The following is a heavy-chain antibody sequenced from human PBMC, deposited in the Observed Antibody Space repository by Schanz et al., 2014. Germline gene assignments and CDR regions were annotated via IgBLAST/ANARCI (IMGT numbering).Heavy chain of an antibody. CDR1: GGTFSSYA. Sequence: QVRLVQSGAEAREPGSSVKVSCKASGGTFSSYAFSWVRQAPGQGLEWMGKIIPILGMENYAQKFQGGVTITADISTSTAYMDLSSLRSDDTAVYYCARDIQYHYDTSGPVGAFDIWGQGTVVTVSS. V-gene: IGHV1-69*04. J-gene: IGHJ3*02. D-gene: IGHD3-22*01. CDR2: IIPILGME. CDR3: ARDIQYHYDTSGPVGAFDI.